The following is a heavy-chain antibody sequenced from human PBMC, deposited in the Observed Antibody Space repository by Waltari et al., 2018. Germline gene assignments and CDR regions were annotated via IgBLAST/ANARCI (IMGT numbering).Heavy chain of an antibody. Sequence: QVQLRESGPGLVRSSETLSLTCPASGHPVTNDSYWAWIRQSPGCGLEWIASIYHTGSSHYNSSLKSRVSISTDMSTKQFFLTLTHLTAADTAVYYCAEEGNTTAGLFDSWGQGTLVTVSS. CDR3: AEEGNTTAGLFDS. J-gene: IGHJ4*02. D-gene: IGHD6-25*01. V-gene: IGHV4-38-2*01. CDR2: IYHTGSS. CDR1: GHPVTNDSY.